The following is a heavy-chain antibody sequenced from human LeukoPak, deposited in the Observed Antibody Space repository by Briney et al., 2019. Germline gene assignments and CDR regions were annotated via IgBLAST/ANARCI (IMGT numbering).Heavy chain of an antibody. CDR3: ARPYSNYWYFDL. D-gene: IGHD4-11*01. V-gene: IGHV3-7*01. CDR1: GFTFSSYW. CDR2: IKQDGSEK. J-gene: IGHJ2*01. Sequence: PGGSLRLSCAAYGFTFSSYWMSWVRQAPGKGLEWVANIKQDGSEKYYVDSVKGRFTISRDNARNSLYLQMNSLRAEDTAVYYCARPYSNYWYFDLWGRGTLVTVSS.